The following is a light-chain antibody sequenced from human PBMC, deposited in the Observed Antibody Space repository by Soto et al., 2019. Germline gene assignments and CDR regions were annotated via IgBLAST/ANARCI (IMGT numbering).Light chain of an antibody. V-gene: IGLV2-14*04. CDR1: SNDVGGYNY. Sequence: IPIFCTGTSNDVGGYNYVSWYQQHPGKAPQLMIYDVSNRPSGVSNRFSGSQSGNTASLTISGLQAEEEADYYCSSYTSSSTYVFGAGTKVTVL. CDR2: DVS. CDR3: SSYTSSSTYV. J-gene: IGLJ1*01.